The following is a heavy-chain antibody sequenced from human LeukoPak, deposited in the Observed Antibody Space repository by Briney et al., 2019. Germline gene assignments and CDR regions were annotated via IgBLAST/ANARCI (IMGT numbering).Heavy chain of an antibody. D-gene: IGHD1-26*01. CDR1: GGSISSGGYY. CDR3: ARPGGSGSYYWFDP. CDR2: IYYSGST. Sequence: SQTLSLTCTVSGGSISSGGYYWSWIRQHPGKGLEWIGYIYYSGSTYYNPSLKSRVTISVDTSKNQFSLKLSSVTAADTAVYYCARPGGSGSYYWFDPWGQGTLVTVSS. J-gene: IGHJ5*02. V-gene: IGHV4-31*03.